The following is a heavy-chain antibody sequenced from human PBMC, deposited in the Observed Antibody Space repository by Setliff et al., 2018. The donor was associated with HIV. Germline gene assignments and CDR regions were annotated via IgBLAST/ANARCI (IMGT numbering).Heavy chain of an antibody. J-gene: IGHJ4*02. CDR2: INTNTGNP. Sequence: ASVKVSCKASGYTFNNYAMNWVRQAPGQGLELMGGINTNTGNPTYAQGFTGRFVFTLDNSGSTAYLQISSLKAEDTAVYFCARDLKRPNSNFWGGYPIPFDSWGQGTLVTVSS. D-gene: IGHD3-3*01. CDR1: GYTFNNYA. V-gene: IGHV7-4-1*02. CDR3: ARDLKRPNSNFWGGYPIPFDS.